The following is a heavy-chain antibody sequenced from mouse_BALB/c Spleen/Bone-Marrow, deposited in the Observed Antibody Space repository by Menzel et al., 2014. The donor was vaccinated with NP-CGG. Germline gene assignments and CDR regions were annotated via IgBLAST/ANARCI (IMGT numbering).Heavy chain of an antibody. CDR1: GYAFSSSG. V-gene: IGHV1-82*01. J-gene: IGHJ1*01. Sequence: QVQLQQSGPELVKPGASVKISCKASGYAFSSSGMNWVKQRPGQGLEWIGRIYPGDGDTNYNGKFKGKATLTADKSSSTAYMQLSSLTSVDSAVYFCARGGNSWYFDVWGAGTTVTVSS. CDR2: IYPGDGDT. D-gene: IGHD2-1*01. CDR3: ARGGNSWYFDV.